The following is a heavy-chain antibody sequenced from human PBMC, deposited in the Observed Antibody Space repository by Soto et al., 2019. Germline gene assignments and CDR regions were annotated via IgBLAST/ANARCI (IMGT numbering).Heavy chain of an antibody. CDR3: ARAPLYYDSSGPTYDY. CDR1: GFTFSSYR. V-gene: IGHV3-48*02. Sequence: GGSLRLSCAASGFTFSSYRMNWVRQAPGKGLEWVPYISSSSSTIYYADSVKGRFTISRDNAKNSLYLQMNSLRDEDTAVYYCARAPLYYDSSGPTYDYWGQGTLVPVSS. CDR2: ISSSSSTI. D-gene: IGHD3-22*01. J-gene: IGHJ4*02.